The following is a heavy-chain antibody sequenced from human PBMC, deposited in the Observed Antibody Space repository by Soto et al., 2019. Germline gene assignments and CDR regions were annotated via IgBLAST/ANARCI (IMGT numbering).Heavy chain of an antibody. D-gene: IGHD4-17*01. CDR2: ISYDGSNK. CDR3: AKSLPHYGGNDAFDI. CDR1: GFTFSSYA. V-gene: IGHV3-30-3*02. Sequence: VQLVESGGGVVQPGRSLRLSCAASGFTFSSYAMHWVRQAPGKGLEWVAVISYDGSNKYYADSVKGRFTISRDNSKNTLYLQMNSLRAEDTAVYYCAKSLPHYGGNDAFDIWGQGTMVTVSS. J-gene: IGHJ3*02.